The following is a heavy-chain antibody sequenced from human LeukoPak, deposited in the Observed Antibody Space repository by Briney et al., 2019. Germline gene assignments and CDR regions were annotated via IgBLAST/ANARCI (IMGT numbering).Heavy chain of an antibody. J-gene: IGHJ4*02. Sequence: GGSLRLSCAASGFTFSSYSVNWVRQAPGKGLEWVSFISSSSSYIYYADSVKGRFTISRDNAKNSQYLQMNSLRAEGTAVYYCARDREVTGYYRSIWGQAFDYWGQGTLVTVSS. V-gene: IGHV3-21*01. CDR3: ARDREVTGYYRSIWGQAFDY. CDR2: ISSSSSYI. CDR1: GFTFSSYS. D-gene: IGHD3-9*01.